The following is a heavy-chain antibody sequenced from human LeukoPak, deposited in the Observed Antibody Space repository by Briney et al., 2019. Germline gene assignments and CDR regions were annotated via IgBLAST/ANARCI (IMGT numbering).Heavy chain of an antibody. CDR3: ARGRPTVIIGCFEY. CDR1: GGSISSSSYY. V-gene: IGHV4-39*07. CDR2: ISYSGST. Sequence: PSETLSLTCTVSGGSISSSSYYWDWIRQPPGKGLEWIGSISYSGSTYYNPSLKSRVTISVDTSKNHFSLKLNSVTAADTAVYYCARGRPTVIIGCFEYWGQGILLTVSS. J-gene: IGHJ4*02. D-gene: IGHD4-11*01.